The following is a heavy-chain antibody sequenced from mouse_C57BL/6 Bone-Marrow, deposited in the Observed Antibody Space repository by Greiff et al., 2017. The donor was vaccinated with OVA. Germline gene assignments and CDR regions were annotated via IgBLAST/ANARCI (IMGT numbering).Heavy chain of an antibody. J-gene: IGHJ2*01. CDR2: ISDGGSYT. CDR3: ARLTGTRYFDY. CDR1: GFTFSSYA. D-gene: IGHD4-1*01. V-gene: IGHV5-4*03. Sequence: EVMLVESGGGLVKPGGSLKLSCAASGFTFSSYAMSWVRQTPEKRLEWVATISDGGSYTYYPDNVKGRFTISRDNAKNNLYLQMSHLKSEDTAMYYCARLTGTRYFDYWGQGTTLTVSS.